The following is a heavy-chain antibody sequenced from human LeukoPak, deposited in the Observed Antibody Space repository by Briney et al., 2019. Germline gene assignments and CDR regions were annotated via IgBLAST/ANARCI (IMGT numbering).Heavy chain of an antibody. CDR1: GGSFSGYY. Sequence: PSETLSLTCAVYGGSFSGYYWSWTRQPPGKGLEWIGEINHSGSTNYNPSLKSRVTISVDTSKNQFSLKLSSVTAADTAVYYCARKPSSRFDYWGQGTLVTVSS. CDR2: INHSGST. V-gene: IGHV4-34*01. D-gene: IGHD6-13*01. CDR3: ARKPSSRFDY. J-gene: IGHJ4*02.